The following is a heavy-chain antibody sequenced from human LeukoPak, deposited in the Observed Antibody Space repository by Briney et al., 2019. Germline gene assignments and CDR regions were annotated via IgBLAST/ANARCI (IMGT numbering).Heavy chain of an antibody. Sequence: SETLSLTCAVYGGSFSGYYWSWIRQPPGKGLEWIGEINHSGSTNYNPSLKSRVTISVDTSKNQFSLKLSSVTAADTAVYYWARDTMVRGVSYWGEETLVPVSS. J-gene: IGHJ4*02. D-gene: IGHD3-10*01. CDR3: ARDTMVRGVSY. CDR2: INHSGST. V-gene: IGHV4-34*01. CDR1: GGSFSGYY.